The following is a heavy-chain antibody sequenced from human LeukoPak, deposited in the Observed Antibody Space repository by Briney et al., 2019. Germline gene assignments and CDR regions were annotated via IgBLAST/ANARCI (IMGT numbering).Heavy chain of an antibody. J-gene: IGHJ5*02. CDR2: LNPNSGGT. V-gene: IGHV1-2*02. D-gene: IGHD6-19*01. CDR3: ARGGESKEAVVLKGWFDP. CDR1: GYTFSGFTGYY. Sequence: ASVKVSCKASGYTFSGFTGYYIHWARQAPGQGLEWMGWLNPNSGGTNSAQKFQGRVTMTRDTSISTAYMELSRLGSDDTAVYYCARGGESKEAVVLKGWFDPWGQGTLVTVSS.